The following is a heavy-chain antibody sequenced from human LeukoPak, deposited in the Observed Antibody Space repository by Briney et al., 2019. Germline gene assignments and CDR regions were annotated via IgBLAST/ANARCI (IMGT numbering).Heavy chain of an antibody. V-gene: IGHV1-18*01. J-gene: IGHJ5*02. CDR2: ISAYNGNT. CDR1: GYTFTSYG. Sequence: ASVKVSCKASGYTFTSYGISWVRQAPGQGLEWMGWISAYNGNTNYAQKLQGRVTMTTDTSTSTAYMELRSLRSDDTAVYYCARDLGITMVRGVLDPWGQGTLVTVSS. CDR3: ARDLGITMVRGVLDP. D-gene: IGHD3-10*01.